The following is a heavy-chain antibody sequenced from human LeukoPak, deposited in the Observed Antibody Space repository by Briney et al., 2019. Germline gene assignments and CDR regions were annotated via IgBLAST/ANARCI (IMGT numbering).Heavy chain of an antibody. D-gene: IGHD3-10*01. V-gene: IGHV4-34*01. CDR3: ARTNQFFTIVRRPAVMDV. Sequence: SETLSLTCAVYGGSFSGYYWSWIRQPPGKGLEWIGEINHSGSTNYNPSLKSRVPISVGTSKNLFSLKLLSVTAAHTAVYYCARTNQFFTIVRRPAVMDVWGQRTTVTVSS. J-gene: IGHJ6*02. CDR2: INHSGST. CDR1: GGSFSGYY.